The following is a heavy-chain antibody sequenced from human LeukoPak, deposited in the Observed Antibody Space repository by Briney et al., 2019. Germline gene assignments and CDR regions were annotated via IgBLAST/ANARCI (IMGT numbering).Heavy chain of an antibody. Sequence: GGSLRLSCAVSGFTVSSNYMSWVRQAPGKGLEWVSVIYSDGSTYSADSVKGRFTISRDNSKNTLYLQMNSLGAEDTAVYYCAGRYSYGSHCLDYWGQGTLVTVSS. CDR1: GFTVSSNY. D-gene: IGHD5-18*01. J-gene: IGHJ4*02. V-gene: IGHV3-53*05. CDR3: AGRYSYGSHCLDY. CDR2: IYSDGST.